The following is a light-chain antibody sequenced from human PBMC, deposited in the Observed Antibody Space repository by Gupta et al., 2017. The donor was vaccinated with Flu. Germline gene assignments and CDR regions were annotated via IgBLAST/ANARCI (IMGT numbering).Light chain of an antibody. CDR2: SND. CDR3: YASEDSRNGRGV. J-gene: IGLJ3*02. CDR1: SSNIGSNT. V-gene: IGLV1-44*01. Sequence: QSVLTQPPPASGTPGQRSTISWPGSSSNIGSNTLNRYQQLPGTAPKHLTQSNDQGRCGGPAAVFCSNSGASTAIAISILPSAEEAAYYYYASEDSRNGRGVFGGGTKLTVL.